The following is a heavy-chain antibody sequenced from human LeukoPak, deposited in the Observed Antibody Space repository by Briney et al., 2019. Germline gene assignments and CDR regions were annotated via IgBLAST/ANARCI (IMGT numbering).Heavy chain of an antibody. CDR1: GFTFSSYA. CDR2: ISYDGSNK. D-gene: IGHD1-26*01. J-gene: IGHJ6*03. Sequence: GGSLRLSCAASGFTFSSYAMHWVRQAPGKGLEWVAVISYDGSNKYYADSVKGRFTISRDNSKNTLYLQMNSLRAEDTAVYYCAREVVGATHYYYYYMDVWGKGTTVTVSS. CDR3: AREVVGATHYYYYYMDV. V-gene: IGHV3-30*04.